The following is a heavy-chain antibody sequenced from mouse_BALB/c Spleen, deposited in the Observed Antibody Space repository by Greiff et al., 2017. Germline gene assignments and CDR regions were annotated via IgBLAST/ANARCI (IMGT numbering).Heavy chain of an antibody. J-gene: IGHJ3*01. Sequence: VQLQQSGPELVKPGASVKISCKTSGYTFTDYYINWVKQKPGQGLEWIGWIYPGSGNTKYNEKFKGKATLTVDTSSSTAYMQLSSLTSEDTAVYFCARGDYDYPFAYWGQGTLVTVSA. V-gene: IGHV1-84*02. CDR2: IYPGSGNT. CDR3: ARGDYDYPFAY. D-gene: IGHD2-4*01. CDR1: GYTFTDYY.